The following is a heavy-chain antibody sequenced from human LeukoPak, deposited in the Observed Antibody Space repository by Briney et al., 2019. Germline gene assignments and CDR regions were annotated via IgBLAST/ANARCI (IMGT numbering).Heavy chain of an antibody. CDR1: GFTFSSYA. D-gene: IGHD1-1*01. CDR2: ISGSGGST. Sequence: GGSLRLSCAASGFTFSSYARSWVRQAPGKGLEWVSAISGSGGSTYYADSVKGRFTISRDNSKNTLYLQMNSLRAEDTAVYYCAKDINWNDGFDYWGQGTLVTVSS. J-gene: IGHJ4*02. CDR3: AKDINWNDGFDY. V-gene: IGHV3-23*01.